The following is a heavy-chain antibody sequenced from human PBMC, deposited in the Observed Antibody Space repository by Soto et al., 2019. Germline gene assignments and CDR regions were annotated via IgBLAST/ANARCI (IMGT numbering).Heavy chain of an antibody. CDR2: ISSSGSTI. D-gene: IGHD6-19*01. CDR3: ARDFSSGWYQGHIGWFDP. Sequence: AQLLESGGGLVQPGGSLRLSCAASGFTFSDYYMSWIRQAPGKGLEWVSYISSSGSTIYYADSVKGRFTISRDNAKNSLYLQMNSLRAEDTAVYYCARDFSSGWYQGHIGWFDPWGQGTLVTVSS. J-gene: IGHJ5*02. V-gene: IGHV3-11*01. CDR1: GFTFSDYY.